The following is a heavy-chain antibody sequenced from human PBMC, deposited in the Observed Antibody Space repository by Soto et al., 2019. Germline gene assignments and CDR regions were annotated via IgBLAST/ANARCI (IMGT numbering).Heavy chain of an antibody. Sequence: GGSLRLSCAASGFTFSSYGMHWVRQAPGKGLEWVAVISYDGSNKYYADSVKGRFTISRDNSKNTLYLQMNSLRAEDTAVYYCAKGSIAVAGTGYGGSYYYYGMDVWGQGTTVTVSS. V-gene: IGHV3-30*18. CDR1: GFTFSSYG. CDR3: AKGSIAVAGTGYGGSYYYYGMDV. CDR2: ISYDGSNK. D-gene: IGHD6-19*01. J-gene: IGHJ6*02.